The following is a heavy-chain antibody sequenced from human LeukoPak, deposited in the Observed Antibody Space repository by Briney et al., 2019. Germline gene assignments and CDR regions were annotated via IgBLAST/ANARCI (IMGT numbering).Heavy chain of an antibody. CDR2: IKQDGSEK. D-gene: IGHD3-22*01. V-gene: IGHV3-7*01. Sequence: PGGSLRLSCAASGFTFSSYWMSWVRQAPGKGLEWVANIKQDGSEKYYVDSVKGRFTISRDNAKNSLYLQMNSLRAEDTAVYYCAKSNTPNYYDSSGYPYWGQGTLVTVSS. CDR3: AKSNTPNYYDSSGYPY. J-gene: IGHJ4*02. CDR1: GFTFSSYW.